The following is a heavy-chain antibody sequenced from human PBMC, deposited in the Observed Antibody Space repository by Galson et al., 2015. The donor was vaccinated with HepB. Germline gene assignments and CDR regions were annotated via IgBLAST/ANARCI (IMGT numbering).Heavy chain of an antibody. Sequence: SLRLSCAASGFSFNYFPMHWVRQAPGKGLEWVAAISYTGSYTGYAVFGRGRFTISRDNSKHALYLQMHSLRVEDTALYYCVRPRGAGAGDYQNWYFDLWGRGTLVTVSS. CDR2: ISYTGSYT. J-gene: IGHJ2*01. D-gene: IGHD4-17*01. CDR3: VRPRGAGAGDYQNWYFDL. V-gene: IGHV3-30-3*01. CDR1: GFSFNYFP.